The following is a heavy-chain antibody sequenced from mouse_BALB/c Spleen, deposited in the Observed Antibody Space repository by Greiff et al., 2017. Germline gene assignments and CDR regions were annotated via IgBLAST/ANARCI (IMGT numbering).Heavy chain of an antibody. Sequence: QVQLQQSGPELVRPGVSVKISCKGSGYTFTDYAMHWVKQSHAKSLEWIGVISTYYGDASYNQKFKGKATMTVDKSSSTAYMELARLTSEDSAIYYCARWGYGTGGYFDVWGAGTTVTVSS. J-gene: IGHJ1*01. V-gene: IGHV1-67*01. CDR2: ISTYYGDA. D-gene: IGHD1-1*01. CDR3: ARWGYGTGGYFDV. CDR1: GYTFTDYA.